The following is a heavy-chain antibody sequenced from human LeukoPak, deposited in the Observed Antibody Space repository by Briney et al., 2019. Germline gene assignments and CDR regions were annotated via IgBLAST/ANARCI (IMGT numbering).Heavy chain of an antibody. CDR3: AKDSSSSGCASTTDY. CDR2: ISSSGHST. V-gene: IGHV3-23*01. D-gene: IGHD6-19*01. CDR1: GFTFTDYA. Sequence: PGGSLRLSCAASGFTFTDYAMSWVRQVPGKGLEWVSTISSSGHSTYYTDSVKGRFTVSRDNSENTVFLQMNSLRAEDTAIYNCAKDSSSSGCASTTDYWGLGTLVTVSS. J-gene: IGHJ4*02.